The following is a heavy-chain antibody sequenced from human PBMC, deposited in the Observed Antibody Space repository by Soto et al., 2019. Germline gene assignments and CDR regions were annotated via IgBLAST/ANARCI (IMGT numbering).Heavy chain of an antibody. D-gene: IGHD3-22*01. CDR1: GGSFMSQA. J-gene: IGHJ6*02. V-gene: IGHV1-69*01. Sequence: QVQLVQSGAEVKKPGSSVKVSCKASGGSFMSQAISWVRQAPGQGPEWMGGISPFSGTVTSTQRFQGRLTLTADEPKKTAYIEVSSLRSQAPAVAYCARGIYDSYAGFFGMDVWGQGTTVTVS. CDR3: ARGIYDSYAGFFGMDV. CDR2: ISPFSGTV.